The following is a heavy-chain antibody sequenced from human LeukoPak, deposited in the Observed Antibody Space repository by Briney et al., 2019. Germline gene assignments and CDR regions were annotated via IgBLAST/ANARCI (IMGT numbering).Heavy chain of an antibody. V-gene: IGHV4-34*01. CDR2: INHSGSA. Sequence: PSETLSLTCAVYGGSFSGFYWSWIRQPPGKGLGWIGEINHSGSANYNPSLKSRLTISVDTSKNQFSLKLSSVTAADTAVYYCARGDYCGGDCYSRPDHWGRGTLVTVSS. CDR1: GGSFSGFY. D-gene: IGHD2-21*02. CDR3: ARGDYCGGDCYSRPDH. J-gene: IGHJ4*02.